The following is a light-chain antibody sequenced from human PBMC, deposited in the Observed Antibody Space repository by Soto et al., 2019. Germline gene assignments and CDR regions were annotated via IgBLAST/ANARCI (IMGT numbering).Light chain of an antibody. V-gene: IGKV3-20*01. CDR3: QQYGSSSWT. Sequence: EIVLTQSPGPLSLSPGERATLSCRASQSVSSIYLAWYQHKPGQAPRLLLYGASSMATGIPDRFSGSGSGTDFTLTISRLEPEDFAVYYCQQYGSSSWTFGRGTTVEIK. J-gene: IGKJ1*01. CDR2: GAS. CDR1: QSVSSIY.